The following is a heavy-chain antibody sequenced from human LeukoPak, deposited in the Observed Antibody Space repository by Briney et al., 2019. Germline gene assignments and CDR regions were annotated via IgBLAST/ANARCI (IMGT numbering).Heavy chain of an antibody. CDR2: INHSGST. CDR1: RFTFSEYY. J-gene: IGHJ4*02. V-gene: IGHV4-34*01. Sequence: LRLSCAASRFTFSEYYMSWIRPPPGRGLEWIGEINHSGSTNYNPSLKSRVTISVDTSNNQFSLKPSSVTAADTAVYYCASRWLSSIDYWGQGTLVTVSS. D-gene: IGHD3-9*01. CDR3: ASRWLSSIDY.